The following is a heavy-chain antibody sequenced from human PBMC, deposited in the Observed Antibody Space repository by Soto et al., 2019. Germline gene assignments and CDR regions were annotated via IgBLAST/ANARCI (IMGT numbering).Heavy chain of an antibody. J-gene: IGHJ5*02. CDR3: ARRITMVRGVILGPYNWFHP. V-gene: IGHV4-39*01. Sequence: SETLSLTCTVSVGSISSSSYYWGWVRQPPWKGLEWIGSIYYSGSTYYNPSLKSRVTISVDTSKNQFSLKLSSVTAADTAVYYCARRITMVRGVILGPYNWFHPWRQGTLDTVSS. CDR1: VGSISSSSYY. CDR2: IYYSGST. D-gene: IGHD3-10*01.